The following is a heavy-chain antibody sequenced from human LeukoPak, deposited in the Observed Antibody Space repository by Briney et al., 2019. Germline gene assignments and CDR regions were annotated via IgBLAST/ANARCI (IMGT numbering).Heavy chain of an antibody. CDR1: GFTFSSHS. D-gene: IGHD3-22*01. Sequence: PGGSLRLSCAASGFTFSSHSMNSVRQAPGKGLEWVSSISSSSSYIFYADSVKGRFTISRDNAKNSLYLQMNSLRAEDTAVYYCARNYYDSSGYDYYYGMDVWGQGATVTVSS. V-gene: IGHV3-21*01. J-gene: IGHJ6*02. CDR2: ISSSSSYI. CDR3: ARNYYDSSGYDYYYGMDV.